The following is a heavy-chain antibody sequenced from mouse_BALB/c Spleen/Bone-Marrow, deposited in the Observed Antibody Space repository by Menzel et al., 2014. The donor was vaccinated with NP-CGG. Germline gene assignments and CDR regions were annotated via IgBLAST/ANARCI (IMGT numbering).Heavy chain of an antibody. CDR3: VSHGSWFAY. J-gene: IGHJ3*01. V-gene: IGHV10-1*02. CDR2: IRSKSNNYAT. CDR1: GFTFNPYA. Sequence: EVQLQESGGGLVQPKGSLKLSWAASGFTFNPYAMNWVRQAPGRGLEWVARIRSKSNNYATYYADSVKDRFTISRDDSQSMLYLQMNNLKTEDTAMYYCVSHGSWFAYWGQGTLVTVSA.